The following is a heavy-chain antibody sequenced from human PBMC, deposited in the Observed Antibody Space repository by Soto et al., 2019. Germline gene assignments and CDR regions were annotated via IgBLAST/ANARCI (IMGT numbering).Heavy chain of an antibody. D-gene: IGHD6-19*01. CDR2: INHSGST. V-gene: IGHV4-34*01. Sequence: NPSETLSLTCAVYGESLRSHSCNWIRQPPGKGLEWVGEINHSGSTNYNPSLKSRATISVDTSKNQFSLKLTSVIAAGTGVYYCAREDSSGWSGESMDVWGQGTTVTVSS. CDR3: AREDSSGWSGESMDV. J-gene: IGHJ6*02. CDR1: GESLRSHS.